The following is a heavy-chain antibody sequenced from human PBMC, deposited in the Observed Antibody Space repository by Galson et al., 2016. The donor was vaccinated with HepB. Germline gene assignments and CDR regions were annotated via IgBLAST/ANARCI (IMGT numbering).Heavy chain of an antibody. CDR2: ITRSSNNI. V-gene: IGHV3-48*02. Sequence: SLRLSCAASGFSFSNYSMNWVRQAPGKGLEWISYITRSSNNIYYADSVKGRFTISRDNAKNLLYLQMNSLRDDDTAVYYCAREGLGHERLPLEARQRRYTGSYFDNWGQGTPVSVSS. CDR3: AREGLGHERLPLEARQRRYTGSYFDN. D-gene: IGHD1-26*01. CDR1: GFSFSNYS. J-gene: IGHJ4*02.